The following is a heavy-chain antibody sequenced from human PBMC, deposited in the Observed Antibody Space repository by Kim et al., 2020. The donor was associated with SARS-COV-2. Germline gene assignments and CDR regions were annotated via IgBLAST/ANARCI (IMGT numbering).Heavy chain of an antibody. J-gene: IGHJ3*02. CDR3: ARAGWSSGYSLDI. V-gene: IGHV4-30-4*01. CDR1: GGSISSGDYY. D-gene: IGHD3-22*01. Sequence: SETLSLTCTVSGGSISSGDYYWSWIRQPPGKGLEWIGYIYYSGSTYYNPSLESRVTISVDTSKNQFSLKLSSVTAADTAVYYCARAGWSSGYSLDIWGQGTMVTVSS. CDR2: IYYSGST.